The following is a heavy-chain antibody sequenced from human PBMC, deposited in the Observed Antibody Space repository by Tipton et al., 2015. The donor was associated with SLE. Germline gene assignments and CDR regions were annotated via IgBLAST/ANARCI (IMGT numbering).Heavy chain of an antibody. CDR3: AKDLGDFKSAFDH. Sequence: SLRLSCAASGFTFSSYAMSWVRQAPGKGLEWVSAISGSGGSTYYADSVKGRFIISRDNSKSTLYLQMSSLRADDTAVYYCAKDLGDFKSAFDHWGQGTLVTVSS. V-gene: IGHV3-23*01. J-gene: IGHJ4*02. CDR2: ISGSGGST. CDR1: GFTFSSYA. D-gene: IGHD3-10*01.